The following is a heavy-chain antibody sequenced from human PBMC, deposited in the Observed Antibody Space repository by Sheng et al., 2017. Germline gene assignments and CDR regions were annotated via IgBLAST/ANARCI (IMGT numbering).Heavy chain of an antibody. V-gene: IGHV1-18*01. Sequence: QVQLVQSGAEVKKPGASVKVSCKASGYTFTSYGISWVRQAPGQGLEWMGWISAYNGNTNYAQKLQGRVTMTTDTSTSTAYMELRSLRSDDTAVYYCARGMPKSYSNHALWYYYYYMDVWGKGTTVTVSS. J-gene: IGHJ6*03. CDR1: GYTFTSYG. CDR3: ARGMPKSYSNHALWYYYYYMDV. D-gene: IGHD4-4*01. CDR2: ISAYNGNT.